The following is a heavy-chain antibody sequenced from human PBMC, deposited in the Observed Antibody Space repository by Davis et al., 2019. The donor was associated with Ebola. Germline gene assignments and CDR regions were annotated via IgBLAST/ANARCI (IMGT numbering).Heavy chain of an antibody. Sequence: ASVKVSCKASGYTFTAYYIHWVRQAPGQGLEWMGWINTNSGCTRYAQSLQDRVTMTRDTSISTAYMELTSLRSDDTAVYYCARADPTGGFEYWGQGTLVIVSS. V-gene: IGHV1-2*02. CDR2: INTNSGCT. D-gene: IGHD7-27*01. CDR1: GYTFTAYY. J-gene: IGHJ4*02. CDR3: ARADPTGGFEY.